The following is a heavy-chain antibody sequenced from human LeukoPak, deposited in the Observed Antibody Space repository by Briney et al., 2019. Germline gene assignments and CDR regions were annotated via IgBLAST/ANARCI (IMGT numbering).Heavy chain of an antibody. D-gene: IGHD3-22*01. J-gene: IGHJ3*02. CDR3: ARGYHKGERNYYDSSGYYGNAFDI. CDR1: GFTFSSYS. CDR2: ISSSSSYI. V-gene: IGHV3-21*01. Sequence: GGSLRLSCAASGFTFSSYSMNWVRQAPGKGLEWVSSISSSSSYIYYADSVKGRFTISRDNAKNSLYLQMNSLRAEDTAVYYCARGYHKGERNYYDSSGYYGNAFDIWGQGTMVTVSP.